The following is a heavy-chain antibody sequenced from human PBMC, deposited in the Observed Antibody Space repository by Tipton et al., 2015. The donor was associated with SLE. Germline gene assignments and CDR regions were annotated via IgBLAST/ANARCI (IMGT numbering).Heavy chain of an antibody. V-gene: IGHV4-59*06. CDR3: AKDYNHDNADYN. D-gene: IGHD4-17*01. CDR1: GGSISSYY. J-gene: IGHJ4*02. Sequence: TLSLTCAVSGGSISSYYWGWIRQPPGKGLEWIGYIYYSGRTYYNPSLKSRITISVDTSKNQFSLKLSSVTAADTAVYYCAKDYNHDNADYNWGQGTLVIVSS. CDR2: IYYSGRT.